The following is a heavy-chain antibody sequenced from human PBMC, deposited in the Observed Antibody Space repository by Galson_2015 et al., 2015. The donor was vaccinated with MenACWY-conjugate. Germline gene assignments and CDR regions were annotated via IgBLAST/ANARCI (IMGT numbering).Heavy chain of an antibody. CDR1: GCRFTNNW. CDR2: IYPGDSDT. J-gene: IGHJ4*02. Sequence: QSGAEVKKPGDSLTISCEASGCRFTNNWIAWVRQMPGKGLEWMGMIYPGDSDTKYSPSFQGQAIISVDKSINTAYLQWSSLQASDTAMYFCARGTEDCSDGGCYRKYFFDSWGQGTLVTVSS. V-gene: IGHV5-51*01. CDR3: ARGTEDCSDGGCYRKYFFDS. D-gene: IGHD2-15*01.